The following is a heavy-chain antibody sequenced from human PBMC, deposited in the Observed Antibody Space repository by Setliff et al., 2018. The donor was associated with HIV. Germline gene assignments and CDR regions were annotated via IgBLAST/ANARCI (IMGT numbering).Heavy chain of an antibody. D-gene: IGHD3-22*01. CDR2: MYYSGGT. J-gene: IGHJ2*01. V-gene: IGHV4-59*11. Sequence: SETLSLTCTVSGGSMSSHYWSWIRQPPGKGLEWIGYMYYSGGTSYNPSLKSRVTISVDTSKNQFSLKLNSVTAADTAVYYCARVAYYYDSSPTSRYFDLWGHGTLVTVS. CDR3: ARVAYYYDSSPTSRYFDL. CDR1: GGSMSSHY.